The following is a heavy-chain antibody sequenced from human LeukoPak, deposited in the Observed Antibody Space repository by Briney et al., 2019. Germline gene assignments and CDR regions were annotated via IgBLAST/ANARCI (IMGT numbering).Heavy chain of an antibody. Sequence: GGSLRLSRAASGFTFSDYYMSWIRQAPGKGREWESYISTTGSYINDADSVKGRFTISRDNAKNSLYLQLNSLRVEDTAVYYCARPKSAWSSHWYFELWGRGTLVTVSS. CDR1: GFTFSDYY. CDR3: ARPKSAWSSHWYFEL. V-gene: IGHV3-11*03. D-gene: IGHD6-19*01. CDR2: ISTTGSYI. J-gene: IGHJ2*01.